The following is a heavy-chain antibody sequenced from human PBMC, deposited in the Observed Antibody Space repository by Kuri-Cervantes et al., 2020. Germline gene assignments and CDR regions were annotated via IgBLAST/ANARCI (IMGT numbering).Heavy chain of an antibody. CDR2: ISWNSGSI. J-gene: IGHJ5*02. D-gene: IGHD3-10*01. V-gene: IGHV3-9*01. CDR1: GFTFDGYA. CDR3: AKDPDKLLWFRELLSGWFDP. Sequence: SLKISCAASGFTFDGYAMHWVRQAPGKGLEWVSGISWNSGSIGYADSVKGRFTISRDNSKNTLYLQMNSLRAEDTAIYYCAKDPDKLLWFRELLSGWFDPWGQGTLVTVSS.